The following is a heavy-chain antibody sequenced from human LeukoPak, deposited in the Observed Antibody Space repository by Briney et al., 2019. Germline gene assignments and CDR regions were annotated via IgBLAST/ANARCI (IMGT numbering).Heavy chain of an antibody. J-gene: IGHJ5*02. V-gene: IGHV3-7*01. D-gene: IGHD6-19*01. CDR1: GFTFSSYW. CDR2: IKQDGSEK. CDR3: ARDFRYLYSSGWYPTLNP. Sequence: PGGSLRLSCAASGFTFSSYWMSWVRQAPGKGLEWVASIKQDGSEKYYVDSVKGRLTTSRDNAKNSLYLQMNSLRAEDTAVYYCARDFRYLYSSGWYPTLNPWGQGTLVTVSS.